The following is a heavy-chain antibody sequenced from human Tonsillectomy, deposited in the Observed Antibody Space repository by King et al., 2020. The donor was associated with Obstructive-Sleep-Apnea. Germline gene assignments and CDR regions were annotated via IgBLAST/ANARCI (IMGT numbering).Heavy chain of an antibody. CDR1: GFTFSSFA. CDR2: IGGSGGNT. CDR3: AKRLTYASTWYSFDY. J-gene: IGHJ4*02. D-gene: IGHD6-13*01. V-gene: IGHV3-23*04. Sequence: QLVQSGGSLVQPGGSLRLSCAASGFTFSSFAMNWVRQAPGKGLEWVSTIGGSGGNTYYADSVRGRLTISRDNSKNTLYLQLNSLRADDTAVYYCAKRLTYASTWYSFDYWGQGTLVTVSS.